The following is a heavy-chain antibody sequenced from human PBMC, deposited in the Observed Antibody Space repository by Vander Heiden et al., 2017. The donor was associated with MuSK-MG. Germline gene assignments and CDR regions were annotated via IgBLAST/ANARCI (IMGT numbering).Heavy chain of an antibody. CDR2: INTSGGST. V-gene: IGHV1-46*01. D-gene: IGHD3-10*01. Sequence: QVQLVQSGAEVKKPGASVKVSCKASGYTFTSYYMHWVRQAPGQGLEWMGIINTSGGSTSDAQKFQGRVTMTRDTSTSTVYMEMSSLRSEDTAVYDCARELRRFDYWGQGTMVTVYS. CDR3: ARELRRFDY. CDR1: GYTFTSYY. J-gene: IGHJ4*02.